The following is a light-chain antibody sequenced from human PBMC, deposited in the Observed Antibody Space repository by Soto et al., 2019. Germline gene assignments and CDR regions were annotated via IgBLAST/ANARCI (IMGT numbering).Light chain of an antibody. CDR1: SSDVGSYNL. J-gene: IGLJ1*01. V-gene: IGLV2-23*02. CDR2: EVS. Sequence: QSVLNQPASVFGSPGQSITISLTGNSSDVGSYNLVSWYQQHPGKAPKLMIYEVSKRPSGVSNRFSGSKSGNTASLTISGLQAEDEADYYCCSYAGSRVFGTGTKVTVL. CDR3: CSYAGSRV.